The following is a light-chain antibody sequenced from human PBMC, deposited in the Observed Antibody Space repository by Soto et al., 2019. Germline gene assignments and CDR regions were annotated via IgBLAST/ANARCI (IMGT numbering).Light chain of an antibody. CDR3: QQYNNWPPDRT. CDR1: QSVGSN. V-gene: IGKV3-15*01. J-gene: IGKJ1*01. Sequence: EIVMTQSPATLSVSPGERATLSCRASQSVGSNLAWYQQKPGQAPRLLIYGASTRATGIPARFSGSRSGTEFTLTISSLQSEDFAIYFCQQYNNWPPDRTFGQGTKLEIK. CDR2: GAS.